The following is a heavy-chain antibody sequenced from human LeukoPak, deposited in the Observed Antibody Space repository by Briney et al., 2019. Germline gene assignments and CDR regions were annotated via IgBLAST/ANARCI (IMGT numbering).Heavy chain of an antibody. J-gene: IGHJ4*02. D-gene: IGHD6-19*01. CDR1: VYTFISYG. V-gene: IGHV1-18*01. Sequence: ASVRVSCKASVYTFISYGVSWVRQAPGQGREWIGWISGYNGNINYAQKLQGRVTMTTDTSTSTAYMELRSLRSDDTAVYYCARDSKESSGWYGFDYWGQGTLVTVSS. CDR2: ISGYNGNI. CDR3: ARDSKESSGWYGFDY.